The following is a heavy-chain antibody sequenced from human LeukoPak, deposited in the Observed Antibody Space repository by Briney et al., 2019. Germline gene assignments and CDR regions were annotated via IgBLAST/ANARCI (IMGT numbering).Heavy chain of an antibody. CDR3: ARGEYVISGYRNDAFDI. D-gene: IGHD3-22*01. V-gene: IGHV1-2*02. J-gene: IGHJ3*02. Sequence: ASVKVPCKASGYTFTDYYTHWVRQAPGQRLEWMGWINPNSGATKYAQKFQGRVTMTRDTSISTAYMELSRLTSDDTAVYYCARGEYVISGYRNDAFDIWGQGTMVTVSS. CDR1: GYTFTDYY. CDR2: INPNSGAT.